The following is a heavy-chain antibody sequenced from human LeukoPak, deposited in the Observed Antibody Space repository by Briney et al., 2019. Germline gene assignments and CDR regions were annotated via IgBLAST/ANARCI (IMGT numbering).Heavy chain of an antibody. V-gene: IGHV3-23*01. Sequence: GGSLRLSCAASGFTFSSYAMSWVRQAPGKGLEWVSAISGSGGSTYYADSVKGRFTISRDNSKNTLYLQMNSLRAEDTAVYYCAKSGVRLRFLYYGMDVWGQGTTVTVSS. D-gene: IGHD3-3*01. CDR1: GFTFSSYA. CDR2: ISGSGGST. CDR3: AKSGVRLRFLYYGMDV. J-gene: IGHJ6*02.